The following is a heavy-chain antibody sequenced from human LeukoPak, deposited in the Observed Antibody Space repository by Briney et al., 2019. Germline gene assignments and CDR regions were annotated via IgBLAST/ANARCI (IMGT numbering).Heavy chain of an antibody. CDR1: GFTFNRNG. J-gene: IGHJ3*02. D-gene: IGHD3-22*01. CDR2: IWFDGSRE. CDR3: ARDLSGGIVVVNDAFDI. Sequence: GGSLRLSCAASGFTFNRNGMHWVRQAPGKGLEWVALIWFDGSREYYGDSVKGRFIISRDNSKNTLYLQMNSLRAEDTAVYYCARDLSGGIVVVNDAFDIWGQGTMVTVSS. V-gene: IGHV3-33*01.